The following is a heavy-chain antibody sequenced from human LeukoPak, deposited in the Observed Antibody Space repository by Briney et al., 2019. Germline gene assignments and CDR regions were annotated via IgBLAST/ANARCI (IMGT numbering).Heavy chain of an antibody. J-gene: IGHJ4*02. Sequence: GGSLRLSCAVSGFTFDDYGMSWVRQAPGEGLEWVSGINWNGGSTGYADSVKGRFTISRDNAKNSLYLQMNSLRVEDTALYYCARGIRFLEWLSGFDYWGQGILVTVSS. CDR2: INWNGGST. V-gene: IGHV3-20*04. D-gene: IGHD3-3*01. CDR1: GFTFDDYG. CDR3: ARGIRFLEWLSGFDY.